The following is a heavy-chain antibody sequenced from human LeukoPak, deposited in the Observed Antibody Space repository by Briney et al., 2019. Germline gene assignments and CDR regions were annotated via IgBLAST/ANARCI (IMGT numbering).Heavy chain of an antibody. V-gene: IGHV3-21*01. CDR2: ISSSSSYI. D-gene: IGHD3-3*01. Sequence: GGSLRPSCAASGFTFSSYSMNWVRQAPGKGLEWVSSISSSSSYIYYADSVKGRFTISRDNAKNSLYLQMNSLRAEDTAVYYCARALEGSQDFDYWGQGTLVTVSS. CDR3: ARALEGSQDFDY. J-gene: IGHJ4*02. CDR1: GFTFSSYS.